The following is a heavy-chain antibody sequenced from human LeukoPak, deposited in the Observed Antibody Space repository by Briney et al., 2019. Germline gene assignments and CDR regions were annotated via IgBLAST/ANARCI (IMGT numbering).Heavy chain of an antibody. Sequence: SVKVSCKASGGTFISYAISWVRQAPGQGLEWMGGIIPIFGTANYAQKFQGRVTITADESTSTAYMELSSLRSEDTAVYYCAREGNSGSYSSIDYWGQGTLVTVSS. V-gene: IGHV1-69*13. CDR2: IIPIFGTA. J-gene: IGHJ4*02. CDR1: GGTFISYA. CDR3: AREGNSGSYSSIDY. D-gene: IGHD1-26*01.